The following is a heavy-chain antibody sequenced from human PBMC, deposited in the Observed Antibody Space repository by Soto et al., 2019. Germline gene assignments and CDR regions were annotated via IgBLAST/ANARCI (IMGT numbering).Heavy chain of an antibody. Sequence: QLQLQESGSGLVKPSQTLSLTCAVSGGSISSGGYSWSWIRQPPGKGLEWIGYIYHSGSTYYNPSLKTQVTISVDRSKNPFSLKRSSVTAADTAVYYCARTNGPYKDFGVENWFDPWGQGTLVTVCS. CDR1: GGSISSGGYS. CDR3: ARTNGPYKDFGVENWFDP. D-gene: IGHD3-3*01. V-gene: IGHV4-30-2*01. J-gene: IGHJ5*02. CDR2: IYHSGST.